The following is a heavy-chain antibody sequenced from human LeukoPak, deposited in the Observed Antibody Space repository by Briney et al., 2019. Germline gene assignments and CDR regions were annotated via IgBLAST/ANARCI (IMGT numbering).Heavy chain of an antibody. Sequence: GASVKVSCKASGFVFTSYGFTWVRQAPGQGLEWMGWISANDGKTHYSEKHQGRVTMSTDTVTSTAYMELRSLRSDDTAAYYCARELHVERDDYWGQGTLVTVSS. V-gene: IGHV1-18*01. D-gene: IGHD1-1*01. J-gene: IGHJ4*02. CDR1: GFVFTSYG. CDR3: ARELHVERDDY. CDR2: ISANDGKT.